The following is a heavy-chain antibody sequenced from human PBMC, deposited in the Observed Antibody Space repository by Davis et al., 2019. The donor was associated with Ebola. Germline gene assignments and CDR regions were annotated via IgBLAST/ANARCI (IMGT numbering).Heavy chain of an antibody. CDR2: ISATGGTT. J-gene: IGHJ4*02. CDR3: AKGSGTISHFDY. V-gene: IGHV3-23*01. CDR1: GFTFDDYA. D-gene: IGHD3-10*01. Sequence: PGGSLRLSCAASGFTFDDYAMHWVRQAPGKGLEWVSGISATGGTTYYADSVKGRFTISRDNIEDTLYLQMISLRVEDTAIYYCAKGSGTISHFDYWGQGTQVTVSS.